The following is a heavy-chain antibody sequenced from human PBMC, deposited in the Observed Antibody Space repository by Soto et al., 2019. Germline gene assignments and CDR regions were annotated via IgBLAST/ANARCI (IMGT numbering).Heavy chain of an antibody. D-gene: IGHD3-16*01. J-gene: IGHJ1*01. Sequence: QVHLVESGGGVVQPGTSLRVSCVGSGFTFRSYVIHWVRQAPGKGLEWVALTSYDGSDKYYGDSVRGRFTISRDNSRNTVDLQMDSLRLEDTALYYCARRGTTGGLDVWGQGTLVSVSS. CDR2: TSYDGSDK. CDR3: ARRGTTGGLDV. CDR1: GFTFRSYV. V-gene: IGHV3-30*19.